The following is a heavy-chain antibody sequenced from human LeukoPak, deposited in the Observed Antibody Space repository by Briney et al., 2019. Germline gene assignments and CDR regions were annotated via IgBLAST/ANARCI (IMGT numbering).Heavy chain of an antibody. CDR3: VGYYDYVWGNNPPYYMDV. D-gene: IGHD3-16*01. CDR1: GGSISSSSYY. V-gene: IGHV4-39*01. Sequence: SETLSLTCTVSGGSISSSSYYWGWIRQPPGKGLEWIGSIYYSGSTYYNPSLKSRVTISADTSKNQFSLKLSSVTAADTAVYYCVGYYDYVWGNNPPYYMDVWGKGTTVTISS. CDR2: IYYSGST. J-gene: IGHJ6*03.